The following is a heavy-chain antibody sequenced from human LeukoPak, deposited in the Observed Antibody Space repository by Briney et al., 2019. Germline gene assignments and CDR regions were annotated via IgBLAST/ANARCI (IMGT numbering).Heavy chain of an antibody. D-gene: IGHD3-10*01. CDR1: GFTFSSDA. J-gene: IGHJ5*02. CDR3: AKDGSGSYRINWFDP. CDR2: ISGSGGST. Sequence: GGCLRLSCAATGFTFSSDAMSWVRQAPGKRLESVSAISGSGGSTYYADSVKGRFTISRDNSKNTLYLQMNSLRAEDTAVYYCAKDGSGSYRINWFDPWGQGTLVTVSS. V-gene: IGHV3-23*01.